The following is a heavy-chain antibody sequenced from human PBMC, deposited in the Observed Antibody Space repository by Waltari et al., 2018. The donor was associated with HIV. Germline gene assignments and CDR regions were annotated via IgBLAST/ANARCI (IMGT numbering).Heavy chain of an antibody. Sequence: EVQLLESGGGLVQPGGSLRLSCAASGFTFNSYVMNWVRQAPGKGLEWVSLISDSGGSTYYADSVKGRFTISRDNSKNTLYLQMNILRADDTALYYCSAGYTYGSFEYWGQGTLVTVSS. V-gene: IGHV3-23*01. J-gene: IGHJ4*02. CDR3: SAGYTYGSFEY. D-gene: IGHD5-18*01. CDR1: GFTFNSYV. CDR2: ISDSGGST.